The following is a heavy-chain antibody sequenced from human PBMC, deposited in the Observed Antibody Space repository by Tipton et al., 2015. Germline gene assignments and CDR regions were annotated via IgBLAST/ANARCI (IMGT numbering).Heavy chain of an antibody. V-gene: IGHV4-39*01. CDR2: IYYSGST. CDR3: AILYVDYDN. D-gene: IGHD4-17*01. CDR1: GGSISSPSYY. J-gene: IGHJ4*02. Sequence: TLSLTCTVSGGSISSPSYYWGWFRQPPGKGLEWIGSIYYSGSTYYNPSLRSRVTISVDTSKNQFSLNVTSVTAADTAVYFCAILYVDYDNWGQGTLVTVAS.